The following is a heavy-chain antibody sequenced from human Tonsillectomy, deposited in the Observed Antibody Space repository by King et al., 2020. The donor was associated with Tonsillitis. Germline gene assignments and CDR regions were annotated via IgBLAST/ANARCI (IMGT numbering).Heavy chain of an antibody. CDR2: IYPGDSDT. D-gene: IGHD3-22*01. CDR3: AKKIGYYDSSGYYYGDY. CDR1: GYSFTSYW. Sequence: QLVQSGAEVKKPGESLKISCKGSGYSFTSYWIGWVRQMPGKGLEWMGIIYPGDSDTRYSPSFQGQVTISADKSISTAYLPWSSLKATDTAMYYCAKKIGYYDSSGYYYGDYWGQGTLVTVSS. V-gene: IGHV5-51*01. J-gene: IGHJ4*02.